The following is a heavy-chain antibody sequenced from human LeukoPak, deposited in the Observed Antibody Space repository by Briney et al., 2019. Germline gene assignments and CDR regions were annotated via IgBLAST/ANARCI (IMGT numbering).Heavy chain of an antibody. CDR1: GFIFSSYW. CDR3: ARVRGSSYFDY. CDR2: IKQDGSEK. J-gene: IGHJ4*02. D-gene: IGHD6-6*01. V-gene: IGHV3-7*01. Sequence: GGSLRLSCAASGFIFSSYWMSWVRQAPGKGLEWVANIKQDGSEKYYVDSVKGRFTISRDNAKNSLYLQMNSLRAEDTAVYYCARVRGSSYFDYWGQGTLVTVSS.